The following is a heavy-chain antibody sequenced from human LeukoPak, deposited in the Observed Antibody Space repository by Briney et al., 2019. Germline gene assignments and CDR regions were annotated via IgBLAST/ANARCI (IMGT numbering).Heavy chain of an antibody. V-gene: IGHV1-8*01. J-gene: IGHJ3*02. CDR2: MNPNSGNT. Sequence: ASVKVSCKASGYTFTSYDINWVRQATGQGLEWMGWMNPNSGNTGYAQKFQGRVTMTRNTSISTAYMELSSLRSEDTAVYYCARAGYCSSTSCYDAFDIWGQGTMVTVSS. D-gene: IGHD2-2*01. CDR1: GYTFTSYD. CDR3: ARAGYCSSTSCYDAFDI.